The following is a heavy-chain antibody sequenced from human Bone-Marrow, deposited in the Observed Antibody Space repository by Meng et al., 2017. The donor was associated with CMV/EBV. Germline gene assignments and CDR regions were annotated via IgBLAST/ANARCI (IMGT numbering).Heavy chain of an antibody. V-gene: IGHV4-59*01. D-gene: IGHD2-21*01. J-gene: IGHJ6*02. CDR2: IYYSGST. CDR3: AREVAPWSYYYGMDV. CDR1: GGSISSYY. Sequence: SETLSLTCTASGGSISSYYWSWIRQPPGKGLEWIGYIYYSGSTNYNPSLKSRVTISVDTSKNQFSLKLSSVTAADTAVYYCAREVAPWSYYYGMDVWGQGTTVTVSS.